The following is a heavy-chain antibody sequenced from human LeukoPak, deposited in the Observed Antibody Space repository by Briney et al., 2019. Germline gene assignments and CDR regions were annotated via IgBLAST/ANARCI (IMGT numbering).Heavy chain of an antibody. CDR3: ARVPQGVAAYYYYYMDV. CDR2: INTNTGNP. D-gene: IGHD6-19*01. J-gene: IGHJ6*03. V-gene: IGHV7-4-1*02. CDR1: GYTFTSYA. Sequence: GASVKVSCKASGYTFTSYAMNWVRQAPGQGLEWMGWINTNTGNPTYAQGFTGRFVFSLDTSVSTAYLQISSLKAEDTAVYYCARVPQGVAAYYYYYMDVWGKGTTVTVSS.